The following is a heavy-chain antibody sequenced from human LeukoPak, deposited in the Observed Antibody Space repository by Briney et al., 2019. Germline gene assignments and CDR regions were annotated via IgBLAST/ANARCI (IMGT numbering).Heavy chain of an antibody. J-gene: IGHJ4*02. Sequence: GGSLRLSCAASGFTFSSYGMHWVRQAPGKGLEWVAVISYDGSNKYYTDTVKGRFTISRDNSKNTLYLQMDSLSAEDTAVYYCAKDHTSYSGYDSLDYWGQGTLVTVSS. V-gene: IGHV3-30*18. CDR3: AKDHTSYSGYDSLDY. CDR1: GFTFSSYG. CDR2: ISYDGSNK. D-gene: IGHD5-12*01.